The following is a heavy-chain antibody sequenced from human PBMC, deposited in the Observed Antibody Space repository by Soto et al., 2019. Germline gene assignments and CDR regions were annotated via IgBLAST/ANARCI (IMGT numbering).Heavy chain of an antibody. V-gene: IGHV3-72*01. J-gene: IGHJ4*02. CDR1: GFTFSDHY. CDR3: ARVEVASSRKTLDY. Sequence: PGGSLRLSCAASGFTFSDHYMDWVRQAPGKGLEWVGRTRNKANSYTTEYAASVKGRFTISRDDSGNSVYLQMNSLKTEDTAVYYCARVEVASSRKTLDYWGQGTLVTVSS. CDR2: TRNKANSYTT. D-gene: IGHD6-13*01.